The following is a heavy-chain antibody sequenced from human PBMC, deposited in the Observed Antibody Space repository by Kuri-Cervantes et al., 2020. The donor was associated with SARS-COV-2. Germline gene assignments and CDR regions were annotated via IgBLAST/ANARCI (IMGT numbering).Heavy chain of an antibody. D-gene: IGHD3-22*01. V-gene: IGHV3-11*05. CDR3: AREGGYWDYYYYYYMDV. CDR1: GFTFSDYY. J-gene: IGHJ6*03. Sequence: GESLKISCAASGFTFSDYYMGWIRQAPGKGLEWVSYISSSSSYTNYADSVKGRFTISRDNAKNSLYLQMNSLRAEDTAVYYCAREGGYWDYYYYYYMDVWGKGTTVTVSS. CDR2: ISSSSSYT.